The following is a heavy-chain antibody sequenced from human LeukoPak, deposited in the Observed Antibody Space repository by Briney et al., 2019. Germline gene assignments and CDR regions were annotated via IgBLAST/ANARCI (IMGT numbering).Heavy chain of an antibody. CDR2: IYYSGST. CDR1: GGSISSNSYY. Sequence: SETLSLTCTVSGGSISSNSYYWGWIRQPPGKGLEWIGSIYYSGSTYYNPSLKGRVTISVDTSKNQVSLKLSSVTAADTAVYYCARHYPSSWHAFDYWGQGTLVTVSS. J-gene: IGHJ4*02. D-gene: IGHD6-13*01. CDR3: ARHYPSSWHAFDY. V-gene: IGHV4-39*01.